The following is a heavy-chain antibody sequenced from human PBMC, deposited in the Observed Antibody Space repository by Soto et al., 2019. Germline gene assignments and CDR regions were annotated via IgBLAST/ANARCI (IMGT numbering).Heavy chain of an antibody. Sequence: GASVKVSCKASGYTFTNYAMHWVRQAPGQRLEWMGWINAGNGDTKYSQNFQGRVTITRDTSASTAYMELSSLRSEDTAVYYCARVPGYSIGDLWGRGTLVTVSS. CDR3: ARVPGYSIGDL. D-gene: IGHD2-21*01. CDR1: GYTFTNYA. CDR2: INAGNGDT. J-gene: IGHJ2*01. V-gene: IGHV1-3*01.